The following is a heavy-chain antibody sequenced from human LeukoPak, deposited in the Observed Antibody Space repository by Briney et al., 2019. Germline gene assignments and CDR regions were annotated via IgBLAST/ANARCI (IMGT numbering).Heavy chain of an antibody. Sequence: QASETLSLTCTVSGGSISSGSYYWNWIRQPAGKGLEWIGRIYTSGSTNYNPSLKSRVTISVDTSKNQFSLKLSSVTAADTAVYYCAREGLNMVRGVIPKEAWGWFDPWGQGTLVTVSS. J-gene: IGHJ5*02. CDR2: IYTSGST. CDR1: GGSISSGSYY. V-gene: IGHV4-61*02. D-gene: IGHD3-10*01. CDR3: AREGLNMVRGVIPKEAWGWFDP.